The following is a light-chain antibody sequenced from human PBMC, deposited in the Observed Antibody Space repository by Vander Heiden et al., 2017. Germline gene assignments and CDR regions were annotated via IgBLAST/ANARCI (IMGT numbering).Light chain of an antibody. V-gene: IGKV3-11*01. CDR3: RQRNNWPSST. J-gene: IGKJ5*01. CDR1: PRVSRS. Sequence: EIMLPQSPATLSLSPGETATLSFRASPRVSRSLAWDQRKTGLPPRILIYVVSSRAASIPARFSGFGSGTAFVLTISSREHEDVAIYYCRQRNNWPSSTFGQGTQVEIK. CDR2: VVS.